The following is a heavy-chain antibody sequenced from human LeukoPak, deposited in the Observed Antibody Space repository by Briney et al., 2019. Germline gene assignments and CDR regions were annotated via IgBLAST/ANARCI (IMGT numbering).Heavy chain of an antibody. CDR1: GYTFTSYE. V-gene: IGHV1-18*01. D-gene: IGHD4-11*01. J-gene: IGHJ4*02. Sequence: ASVKVSCKTSGYTFTSYEINWIQQAPGQGLEWVGWISPYNGNTRYTQKVQGRVTMTTDTSTSTAYMEVRSLTSDDTAVYYCVRDSSPSKWGQGTLVTVSS. CDR3: VRDSSPSK. CDR2: ISPYNGNT.